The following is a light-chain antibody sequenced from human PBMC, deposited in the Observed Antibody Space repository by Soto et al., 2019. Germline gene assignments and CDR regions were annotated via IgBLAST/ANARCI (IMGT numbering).Light chain of an antibody. Sequence: VLTQPASVSGSPGQAITISCTGTSSDVGGYNYVSWYQQHPGKAPKLMIYDVSNRPSGVSNRFSGSKSGNTASLTISGLQAEDEADYYCSSYTSSSTLDVVFGGGTKLTVL. CDR1: SSDVGGYNY. CDR2: DVS. J-gene: IGLJ2*01. V-gene: IGLV2-14*01. CDR3: SSYTSSSTLDVV.